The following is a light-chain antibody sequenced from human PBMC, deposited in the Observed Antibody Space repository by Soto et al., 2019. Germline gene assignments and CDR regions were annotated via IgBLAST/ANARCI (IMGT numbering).Light chain of an antibody. CDR2: IAF. J-gene: IGKJ3*01. Sequence: AAKLPLSPQESATISCSASQSVNIYLAWYQKKPGQAPRLLINIAFNRATGIPARFSGSGSGTDFTLTISSLEPEDFAVYYCQQRKNWPSTTFGPGTKVD. CDR3: QQRKNWPSTT. CDR1: QSVNIY. V-gene: IGKV3-11*01.